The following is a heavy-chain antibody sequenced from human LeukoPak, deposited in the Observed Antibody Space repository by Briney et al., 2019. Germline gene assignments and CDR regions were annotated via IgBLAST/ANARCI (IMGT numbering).Heavy chain of an antibody. CDR1: GFTFSSYA. V-gene: IGHV3-30*04. Sequence: GRSLRLSCAASGFTFSSYAMHWVRQAPGKGLEWVAVISYDGSNKYCADSVKGRFTISRDNSKNTLYLQMNSLRADDTAVYYCTRVQGITGTTGAFDIWGQGTMVTVSS. CDR3: TRVQGITGTTGAFDI. CDR2: ISYDGSNK. J-gene: IGHJ3*02. D-gene: IGHD1-7*01.